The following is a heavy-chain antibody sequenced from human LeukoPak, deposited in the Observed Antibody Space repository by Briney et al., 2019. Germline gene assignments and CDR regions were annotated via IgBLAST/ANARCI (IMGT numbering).Heavy chain of an antibody. CDR2: IYSGGTI. V-gene: IGHV3-53*01. Sequence: GGSLRLSCAASGFTVSSNYMSWVRQAPGKGLEWVSVIYSGGTIYYADSVKGRFTISRDNAKNSLYLQMNSLRAEDTAVYYCARETPYYDSSGYRAGWFDPWGQGTLVTVSS. D-gene: IGHD3-22*01. J-gene: IGHJ5*02. CDR3: ARETPYYDSSGYRAGWFDP. CDR1: GFTVSSNY.